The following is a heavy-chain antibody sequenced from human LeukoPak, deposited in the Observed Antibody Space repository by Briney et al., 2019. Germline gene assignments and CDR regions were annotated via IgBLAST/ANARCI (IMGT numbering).Heavy chain of an antibody. D-gene: IGHD2-15*01. CDR3: ARRHGRCSDGSCYYPDY. CDR2: MNPNSGNT. J-gene: IGHJ4*02. Sequence: ASVKVSCKASGYTFTSYDTNWVRQATGQGLEWMGWMNPNSGNTGYAQKFQGRVTMTRKSSITTAYMELSSLRSEDTAVYYCARRHGRCSDGSCYYPDYWGQGTLVTVSS. CDR1: GYTFTSYD. V-gene: IGHV1-8*01.